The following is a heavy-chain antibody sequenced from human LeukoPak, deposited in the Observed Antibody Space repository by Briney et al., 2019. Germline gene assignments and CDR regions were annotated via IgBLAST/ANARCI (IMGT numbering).Heavy chain of an antibody. Sequence: GGSLRLSCAASGFTFSTYGMNWVRQAPGKGLEWVSGISPSGDITYYADSVKGRLTISRDNSKNTLYLQMNSLRAEDTAVYYCARVVDHDYGDYYLDYWGQGTLVTVSS. CDR3: ARVVDHDYGDYYLDY. J-gene: IGHJ4*02. CDR2: ISPSGDIT. CDR1: GFTFSTYG. V-gene: IGHV3-23*01. D-gene: IGHD4-17*01.